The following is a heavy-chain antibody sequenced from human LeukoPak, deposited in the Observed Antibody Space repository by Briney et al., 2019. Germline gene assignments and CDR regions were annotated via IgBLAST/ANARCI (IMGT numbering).Heavy chain of an antibody. CDR2: INPSGGST. CDR3: AREKGEGYWDYSTYFDY. D-gene: IGHD4-11*01. J-gene: IGHJ4*02. CDR1: GYTFTSYY. V-gene: IGHV1-46*01. Sequence: ASVKVSCKASGYTFTSYYMHWVRQAPGQGLEWMGIINPSGGSTSYAQKFQGRVTMTRDTSTSTVYMELSSLRSEDMAVYYCAREKGEGYWDYSTYFDYWGQGTLVTVSS.